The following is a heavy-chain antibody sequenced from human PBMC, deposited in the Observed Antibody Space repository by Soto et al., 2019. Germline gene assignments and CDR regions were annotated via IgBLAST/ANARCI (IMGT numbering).Heavy chain of an antibody. CDR1: GFTVSSNY. CDR3: ARGHDYVWGSYPQGAFDI. CDR2: IYSGGST. J-gene: IGHJ3*02. Sequence: EVQLVETGGGLIQPGGSLRLSCAASGFTVSSNYMSWVRQAPGKGLEWVSVIYSGGSTYYADSVKGRFTISRDNSKNTLYLHMNSLRAEDTAVYYCARGHDYVWGSYPQGAFDIWGQGTMVTVSS. V-gene: IGHV3-53*02. D-gene: IGHD3-16*02.